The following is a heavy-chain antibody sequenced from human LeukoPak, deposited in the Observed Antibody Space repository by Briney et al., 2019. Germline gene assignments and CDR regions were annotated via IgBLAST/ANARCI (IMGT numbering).Heavy chain of an antibody. D-gene: IGHD4-23*01. V-gene: IGHV3-21*01. CDR2: ISSSSSYI. CDR1: GFTFSSYS. Sequence: PGGSLRLSCAASGFTFSSYSMNWVRQAPGKGLEWVSSISSSSSYIYYADSVKGRFTISRDNAKNSLYLQMNSLRAEDTAVYYCARVSTVVGQRYFDYWGQGTLVTVSS. J-gene: IGHJ4*02. CDR3: ARVSTVVGQRYFDY.